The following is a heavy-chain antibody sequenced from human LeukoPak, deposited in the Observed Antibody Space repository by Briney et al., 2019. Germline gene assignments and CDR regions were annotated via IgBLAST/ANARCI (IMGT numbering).Heavy chain of an antibody. J-gene: IGHJ6*03. D-gene: IGHD5/OR15-5a*01. CDR1: GGSISSSSYY. CDR3: ARRLHYYYMDV. Sequence: SETLSLTCTVSGGSISSSSYYWGWIRQPPGKGLEWIGIIYYSGSTYYSPSLKNRLTISVDTSKNQFSLRLSSVTAADTALYYCARRLHYYYMDVWGKGTTVTVSS. CDR2: IYYSGST. V-gene: IGHV4-39*07.